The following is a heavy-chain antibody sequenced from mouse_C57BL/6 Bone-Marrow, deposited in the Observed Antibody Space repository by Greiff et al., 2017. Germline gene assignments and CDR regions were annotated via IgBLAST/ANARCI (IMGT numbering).Heavy chain of an antibody. CDR1: GFTFSDYY. J-gene: IGHJ1*03. CDR2: INYDGSST. CDR3: ARDRGNYWECDV. D-gene: IGHD1-1*02. V-gene: IGHV5-16*01. Sequence: EVKLVESEGGLVQPGSSMKLSCTASGFTFSDYYMAWVRQVPEKGLEWVANINYDGSSTYYLDSLKSRFSISRDNAKNIRYLQMSSLKSEDTATYYCARDRGNYWECDVWGTGTTVTVAS.